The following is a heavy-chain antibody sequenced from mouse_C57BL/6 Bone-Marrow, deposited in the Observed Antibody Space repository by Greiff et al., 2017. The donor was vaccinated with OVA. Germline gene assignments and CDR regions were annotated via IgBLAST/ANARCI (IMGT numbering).Heavy chain of an antibody. CDR1: GYAFTNYL. V-gene: IGHV1-54*01. Sequence: QVQLQQPGAELVKPGASVKVSCKASGYAFTNYLIEWVKQRPGQGLEWIGVINPGSGGTNYNEKFKGKATLTADKSSSTAYMQLSSLTSEDSAVYFCARGGRGGYFDVWGTGTTVTVSS. CDR2: INPGSGGT. D-gene: IGHD3-3*01. CDR3: ARGGRGGYFDV. J-gene: IGHJ1*03.